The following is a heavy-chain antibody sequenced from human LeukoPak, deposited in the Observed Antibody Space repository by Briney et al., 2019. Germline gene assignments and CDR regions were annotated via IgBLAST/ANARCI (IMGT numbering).Heavy chain of an antibody. V-gene: IGHV1-2*02. Sequence: ASVKVSCKASGYTFTDYDLHWVRQAPGEGLEWMGWINPKSGETKYAQKFQGRVTMTRDTSINTVYMELSRLRSDGTAVYYCARGYYYDRSGYYLLNFDYWGQGILVTVSS. CDR2: INPKSGET. D-gene: IGHD3-22*01. J-gene: IGHJ4*02. CDR3: ARGYYYDRSGYYLLNFDY. CDR1: GYTFTDYD.